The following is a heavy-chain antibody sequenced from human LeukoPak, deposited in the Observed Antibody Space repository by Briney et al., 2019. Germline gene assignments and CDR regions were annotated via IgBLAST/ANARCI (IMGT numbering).Heavy chain of an antibody. CDR2: IWNDGSNK. D-gene: IGHD4-17*01. CDR3: AKDLGETYGDYVWSDY. Sequence: GGSLRLSCAASGFTFSSYGMHWVRQAPGKGLEWVAVIWNDGSNKYYADSVKGRFTISRDNSKNSLYLQMNSLRAEDTAVYYCAKDLGETYGDYVWSDYWGQGTLVTVSS. J-gene: IGHJ4*02. CDR1: GFTFSSYG. V-gene: IGHV3-33*06.